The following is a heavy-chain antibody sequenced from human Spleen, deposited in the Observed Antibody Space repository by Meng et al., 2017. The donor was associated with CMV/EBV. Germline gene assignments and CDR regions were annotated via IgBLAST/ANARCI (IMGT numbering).Heavy chain of an antibody. J-gene: IGHJ4*02. D-gene: IGHD7-27*01. Sequence: ASVKVSCKASGYTFTGYYMNWVRQAPGQGLEWMGGINPNNGGTKYAQQFQGRVTLTRDTSINTGYMELTRLTSDDTAVYYCARDNNWGPDYWGQGTLVTVSS. CDR3: ARDNNWGPDY. CDR2: INPNNGGT. V-gene: IGHV1-2*02. CDR1: GYTFTGYY.